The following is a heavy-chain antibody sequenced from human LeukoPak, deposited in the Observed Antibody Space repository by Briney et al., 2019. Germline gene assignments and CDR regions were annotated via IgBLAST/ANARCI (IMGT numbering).Heavy chain of an antibody. CDR2: ISAYNGNT. V-gene: IGHV1-18*01. CDR1: GYTFTSYG. D-gene: IGHD6-19*01. Sequence: ASVKVSCKASGYTFTSYGISWVRQAPGQGLEWMGWISAYNGNTNYAQKLQGRVTMTTDTSTSTAYMELRSLRCDDTAVYYCAREQWPPNAWDYWGQGTLVTVSS. CDR3: AREQWPPNAWDY. J-gene: IGHJ4*02.